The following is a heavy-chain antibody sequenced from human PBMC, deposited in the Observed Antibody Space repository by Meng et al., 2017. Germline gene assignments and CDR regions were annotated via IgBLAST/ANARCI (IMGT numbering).Heavy chain of an antibody. CDR2: IYYSGST. CDR1: GGSISSSSYY. D-gene: IGHD6-19*01. CDR3: ASLRIAVAGINWFDP. Sequence: QLQLQEAGPSLVKPSQTLSLTCTVSGGSISSSSYYGGWIRQPPGKGLEWIGSIYYSGSTYYNPSLKSRVTISVDTSKNQFSLKLSSVTAADTAVYYCASLRIAVAGINWFDPWGQGTLVTVSS. J-gene: IGHJ5*02. V-gene: IGHV4-39*07.